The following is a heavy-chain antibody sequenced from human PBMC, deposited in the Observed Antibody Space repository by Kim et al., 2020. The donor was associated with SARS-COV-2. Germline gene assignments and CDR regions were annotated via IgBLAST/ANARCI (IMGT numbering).Heavy chain of an antibody. V-gene: IGHV3-30*04. CDR1: GFTFSSYA. J-gene: IGHJ6*02. Sequence: GGSLRLSCAASGFTFSSYAMHWVRQAPGKGLEWVAVISYDGSNKYYADSVKGRFTISRDNSKNTLYLQMNSLRAEDTAVYYCARDATLNTYYYGSGSSFGMDVWGQGTTVTVSS. D-gene: IGHD3-10*01. CDR3: ARDATLNTYYYGSGSSFGMDV. CDR2: ISYDGSNK.